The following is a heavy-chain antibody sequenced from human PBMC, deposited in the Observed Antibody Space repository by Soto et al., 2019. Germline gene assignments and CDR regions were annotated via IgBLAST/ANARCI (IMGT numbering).Heavy chain of an antibody. J-gene: IGHJ4*02. CDR3: ARGRKRQLLSHFFDY. V-gene: IGHV4-34*01. D-gene: IGHD2-2*01. CDR2: INHSGST. Sequence: SETLSLTCAVYGGSFSGYYWSWIRQPPGKGLEWIGEINHSGSTNYNPSLKSRVTISVDTSKNQFSLKLSSVTAADTAVYYCARGRKRQLLSHFFDYWGQGTLVTVSS. CDR1: GGSFSGYY.